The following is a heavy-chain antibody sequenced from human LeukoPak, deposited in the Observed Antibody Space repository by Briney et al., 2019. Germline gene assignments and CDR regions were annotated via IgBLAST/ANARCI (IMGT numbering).Heavy chain of an antibody. D-gene: IGHD4-17*01. CDR1: GHTLTRYG. Sequence: ASVKVSCKVSGHTLTRYGISRVRQAPGQGLEWMGWISAYNGNTNYAQKLQGRVTMTIDTSTSTAYMELRSLRSDDTAVYCCARGDLTVTTVYYGMDVWGQGTTVTVSS. CDR3: ARGDLTVTTVYYGMDV. CDR2: ISAYNGNT. J-gene: IGHJ6*02. V-gene: IGHV1-18*01.